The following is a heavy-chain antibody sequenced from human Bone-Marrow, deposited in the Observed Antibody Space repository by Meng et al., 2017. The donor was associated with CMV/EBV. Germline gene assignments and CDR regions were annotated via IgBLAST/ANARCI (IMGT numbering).Heavy chain of an antibody. CDR2: MNPNSGNT. J-gene: IGHJ6*02. D-gene: IGHD6-19*01. V-gene: IGHV1-8*01. CDR1: GYTFTSYD. CDR3: ARAGSSGLDYYYYYGMDV. Sequence: ASVKVSCKASGYTFTSYDINWVRQATGQGLEWMGWMNPNSGNTGYAQKFQGRVTMARNTSISTAYMERSSLRSEDTAVYYCARAGSSGLDYYYYYGMDVWGQGTTVTVSS.